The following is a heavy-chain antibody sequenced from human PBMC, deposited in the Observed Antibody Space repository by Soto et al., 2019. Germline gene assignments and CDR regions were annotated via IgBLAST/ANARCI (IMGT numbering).Heavy chain of an antibody. CDR3: AASCVGCGGFNYYGMDV. CDR1: GGSISSGGYY. Sequence: SETLSLTCTVSGGSISSGGYYWSWIRQHPGKGLEWIGYIYYSGSTYYNPSLKSRVTISVDTSENQFSLKLSSVTAADTAVYYCAASCVGCGGFNYYGMDVWGQGTTVTVSS. D-gene: IGHD2-21*01. J-gene: IGHJ6*02. CDR2: IYYSGST. V-gene: IGHV4-31*03.